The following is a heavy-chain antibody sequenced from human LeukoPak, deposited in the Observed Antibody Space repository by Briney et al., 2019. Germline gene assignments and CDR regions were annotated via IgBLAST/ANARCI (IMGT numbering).Heavy chain of an antibody. D-gene: IGHD1-26*01. CDR3: ARGGWELLPAFFDY. Sequence: SETLSLTCAVYGGSFSGYYWSWIRQPPGKGLEWIGEINHSGSTNYNPSLKSRVTISVDTSKNQFSLKLSSVTAADTAAYYCARGGWELLPAFFDYWGQGTLVTVSS. CDR1: GGSFSGYY. CDR2: INHSGST. V-gene: IGHV4-34*01. J-gene: IGHJ4*02.